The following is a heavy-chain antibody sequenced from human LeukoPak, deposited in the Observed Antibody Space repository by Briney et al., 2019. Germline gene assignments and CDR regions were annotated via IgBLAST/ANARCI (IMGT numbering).Heavy chain of an antibody. CDR2: ITSSSSYI. D-gene: IGHD5-24*01. CDR1: GFTFRSYS. V-gene: IGHV3-21*01. CDR3: ACGRDVYNHGY. Sequence: GGSLRLSCAASGFTFRSYSMNWVRQAPGKGPEWVSFITSSSSYIYYADSVKGRFTISRDNAKNSLYLQMNSLRAEDTAVYYCACGRDVYNHGYWGQGTLVTVSS. J-gene: IGHJ4*02.